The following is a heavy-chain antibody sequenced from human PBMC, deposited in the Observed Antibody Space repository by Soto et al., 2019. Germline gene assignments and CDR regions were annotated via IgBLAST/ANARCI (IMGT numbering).Heavy chain of an antibody. D-gene: IGHD4-17*01. Sequence: SETLSLTCAVSGGSISSSYYWSWIRQPPGKGLEWIGYIYYSGSTNYNPSLKSRVTISVDTSKNQFSLKLSSVTAADTAVYYCARHPTVTEYYFDYWGQGTLVTVSS. CDR2: IYYSGST. V-gene: IGHV4-59*08. J-gene: IGHJ4*02. CDR3: ARHPTVTEYYFDY. CDR1: GGSISSSYY.